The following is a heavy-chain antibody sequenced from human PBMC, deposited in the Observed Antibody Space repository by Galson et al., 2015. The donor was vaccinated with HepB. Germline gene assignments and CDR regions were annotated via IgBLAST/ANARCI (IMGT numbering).Heavy chain of an antibody. Sequence: VKVSCKASGYTFTSYGISWVRQAPGQGLEWMGWISAYNGNTNYAQKLQGRVTMTTDTSTSTAYMELRSLRSDDTAVYYCAATLGYCSGGSCLPHPDAFDIWGQGTMVTVSS. J-gene: IGHJ3*02. D-gene: IGHD2-15*01. V-gene: IGHV1-18*04. CDR3: AATLGYCSGGSCLPHPDAFDI. CDR2: ISAYNGNT. CDR1: GYTFTSYG.